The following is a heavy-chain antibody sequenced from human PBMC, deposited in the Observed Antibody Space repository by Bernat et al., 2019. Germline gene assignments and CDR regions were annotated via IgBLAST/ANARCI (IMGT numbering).Heavy chain of an antibody. D-gene: IGHD3/OR15-3a*01. CDR2: ISYDGSNK. J-gene: IGHJ6*02. Sequence: QVQLVESGGGVVQPGRSLRLSCAASGFTFSRYAIHWVRQAPGKGLEWVAVISYDGSNKYPADSLKGRFTISRDNSENTLYLQMNSLRAEDTAVYYCARGGLWTYYYYGMDVWGQGTTVTVSS. V-gene: IGHV3-30-3*01. CDR1: GFTFSRYA. CDR3: ARGGLWTYYYYGMDV.